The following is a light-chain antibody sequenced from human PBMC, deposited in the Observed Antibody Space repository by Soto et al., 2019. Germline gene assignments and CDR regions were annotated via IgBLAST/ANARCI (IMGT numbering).Light chain of an antibody. CDR3: VSFTTSSTHV. CDR1: RSDIGSYNY. J-gene: IGLJ1*01. V-gene: IGLV2-14*01. CDR2: GVS. Sequence: QSALTQPASVSGSPGQSITISCSGTRSDIGSYNYVAWYQQFPGKTPKILIYGVSNRPSGVSSRFSGSKSGNTASLTISGLLDETEAEDVCVSFTTSSTHVFGTGTKVTGL.